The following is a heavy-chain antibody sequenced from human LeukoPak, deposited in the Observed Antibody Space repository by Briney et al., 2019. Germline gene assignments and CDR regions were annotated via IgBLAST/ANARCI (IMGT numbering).Heavy chain of an antibody. D-gene: IGHD1-26*01. CDR1: GGSISSGGYY. J-gene: IGHJ4*02. V-gene: IGHV4-31*03. CDR3: ARGRLIVGATD. Sequence: PSETLSLICSVSGGSISSGGYYWSWIRQHPGKALEWIGYIYYSGSTYYNPSLKSRVTISVDTSKNQFSLKLSSVTAADTAVYYCARGRLIVGATDWGQGTLVTVSS. CDR2: IYYSGST.